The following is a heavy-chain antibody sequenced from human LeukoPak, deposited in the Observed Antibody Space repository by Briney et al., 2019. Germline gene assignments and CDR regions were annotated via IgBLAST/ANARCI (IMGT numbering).Heavy chain of an antibody. D-gene: IGHD2/OR15-2a*01. CDR1: GFIFTNYF. V-gene: IGHV3-74*01. J-gene: IGHJ4*02. CDR3: VSFYETY. Sequence: TGGSLRLSCAASGFIFTNYFMSWVRQAPGKGLVWVSHINSDGSWTSYADSVKGRFTISNDNAKNTVYLQMNSLRAEDTAVYYCVSFYETYWGRGTLVTVSS. CDR2: INSDGSWT.